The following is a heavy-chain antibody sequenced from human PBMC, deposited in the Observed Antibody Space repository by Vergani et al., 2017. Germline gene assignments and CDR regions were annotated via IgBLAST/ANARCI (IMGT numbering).Heavy chain of an antibody. CDR2: ISSSSSYI. CDR3: ATSRLPHLFDY. D-gene: IGHD6-25*01. J-gene: IGHJ4*02. CDR1: GFTFSSYS. Sequence: EVQLVESGGGLVKPGGSLRLSCAASGFTFSSYSMNWVRQAPGQGLEWVSSISSSSSYIYYADSVKGRFTISRDNAKNSLYLQMNGLRAEDTAVYYCATSRLPHLFDYWGEGTLVTVSS. V-gene: IGHV3-21*01.